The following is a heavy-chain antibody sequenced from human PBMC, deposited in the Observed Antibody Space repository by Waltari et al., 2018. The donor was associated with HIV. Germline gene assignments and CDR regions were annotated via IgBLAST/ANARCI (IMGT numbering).Heavy chain of an antibody. CDR2: IYHTGNT. V-gene: IGHV4-4*02. Sequence: QAQLQESGPGLVKPSETLSLSCTVSGASISSRKWGSWVRQSPGKGLEWIGEIYHTGNTNFNPSLKSRVTLSIDKAKKTISFNLSSVTATDTATYFCARVRDSGDYGHFDSWGRGTLVIVS. D-gene: IGHD4-17*01. CDR1: GASISSRKW. J-gene: IGHJ4*02. CDR3: ARVRDSGDYGHFDS.